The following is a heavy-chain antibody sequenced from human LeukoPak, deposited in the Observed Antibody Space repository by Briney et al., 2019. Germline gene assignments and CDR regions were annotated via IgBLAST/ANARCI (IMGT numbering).Heavy chain of an antibody. CDR2: ISGSGGRT. D-gene: IGHD5-18*01. CDR3: AKDRDGHIAMFKGYMDV. J-gene: IGHJ6*03. V-gene: IGHV3-23*01. Sequence: GGSLRLSCAASGFTFSSYAMSWVRQAPGKGLEWVSGISGSGGRTYYADSVKGRFTISRDNSKNTLFVQMNSLRAEDTAVYYCAKDRDGHIAMFKGYMDVWGKGTTVTVSS. CDR1: GFTFSSYA.